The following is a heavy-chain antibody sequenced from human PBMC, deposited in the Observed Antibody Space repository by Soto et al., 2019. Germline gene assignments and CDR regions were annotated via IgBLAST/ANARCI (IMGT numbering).Heavy chain of an antibody. D-gene: IGHD4-17*01. CDR1: GGTFSSYA. V-gene: IGHV1-69*13. CDR2: IIPIFGTA. CDR3: ARDPYDYGDQEVYYYGMDV. Sequence: GASVKVSCKASGGTFSSYAISWVRQAPGQGLEWMGGIIPIFGTANYAQKFQGRVTITADESTSTAYMELSSLRSEDTAVYYCARDPYDYGDQEVYYYGMDVWGQGTTVTVSS. J-gene: IGHJ6*02.